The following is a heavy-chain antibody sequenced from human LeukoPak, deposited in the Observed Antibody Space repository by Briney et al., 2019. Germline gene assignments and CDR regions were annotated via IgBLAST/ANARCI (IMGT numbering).Heavy chain of an antibody. D-gene: IGHD2-2*01. CDR2: IYQSGSA. Sequence: SETLSLTCAVSGYSISSGYYWGWIRQPPGKGLGWIGSIYQSGSAYYNPSLKSRDTISVDTSKNQFSLKLSSVTAADTAVYYCARLYCSSTSCYRWDAFDIWGQGTMVTVSS. J-gene: IGHJ3*02. CDR1: GYSISSGYY. CDR3: ARLYCSSTSCYRWDAFDI. V-gene: IGHV4-38-2*01.